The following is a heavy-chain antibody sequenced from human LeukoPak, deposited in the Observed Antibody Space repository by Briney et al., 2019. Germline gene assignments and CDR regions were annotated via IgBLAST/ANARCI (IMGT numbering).Heavy chain of an antibody. CDR3: ARRGYSSSSDY. CDR2: IYYSGST. CDR1: GGSISSSTSGWGWY. V-gene: IGHV4-39*07. J-gene: IGHJ4*02. D-gene: IGHD6-6*01. Sequence: SETLSLTCTVSGGSISSSTSGWGWYWGWIRQPPGKGLEWIESIYYSGSTYYNPSLKGRVTISVDTSKNQFSLKLSSVTAADTAVYYCARRGYSSSSDYWGQGTLVTVSS.